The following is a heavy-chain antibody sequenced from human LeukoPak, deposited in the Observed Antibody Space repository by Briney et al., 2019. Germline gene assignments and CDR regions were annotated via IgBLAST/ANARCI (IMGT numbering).Heavy chain of an antibody. V-gene: IGHV4-59*01. Sequence: PSETLSLTCTVSGGSINSYYWSWIRQPPGKGLEWIWYIYYSGSTNYNPSLKSRVTISVDTSKNQFSLKLSSVTAADTAVYYCARGSGWSTDFDYWGQGTLVTVSP. CDR1: GGSINSYY. CDR2: IYYSGST. J-gene: IGHJ4*02. D-gene: IGHD6-19*01. CDR3: ARGSGWSTDFDY.